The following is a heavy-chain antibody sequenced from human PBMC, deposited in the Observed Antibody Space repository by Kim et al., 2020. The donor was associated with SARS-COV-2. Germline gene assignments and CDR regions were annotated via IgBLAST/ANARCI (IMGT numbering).Heavy chain of an antibody. Sequence: GTTIYYAGSVRGRFTISRDNATNSLFLQMSSLSAEDTAVYYCARERGGYDYWGKGTLVTVSS. J-gene: IGHJ4*02. CDR3: ARERGGYDY. V-gene: IGHV3-48*03. D-gene: IGHD1-26*01. CDR2: GTTI.